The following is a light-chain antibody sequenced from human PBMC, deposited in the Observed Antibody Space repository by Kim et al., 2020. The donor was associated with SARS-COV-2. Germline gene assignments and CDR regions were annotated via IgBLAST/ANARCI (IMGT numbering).Light chain of an antibody. V-gene: IGKV3-11*01. CDR1: QSISRS. CDR2: DAS. CDR3: QQRSNWPRT. Sequence: LAPGERATLSCRASQSISRSLAWYQQKPGQAPRLLIYDASNRATGIPARFSGSGSGTDFTLTISSLEAEDFAVYYCQQRSNWPRTFGQGTKVDIK. J-gene: IGKJ1*01.